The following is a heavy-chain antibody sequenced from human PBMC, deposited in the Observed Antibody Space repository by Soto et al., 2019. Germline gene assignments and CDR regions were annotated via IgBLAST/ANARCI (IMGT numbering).Heavy chain of an antibody. J-gene: IGHJ4*02. CDR3: ARGLYSYGFGPLR. D-gene: IGHD5-18*01. V-gene: IGHV4-31*03. Sequence: SETLSLTCTVSGGSISSGGYYWSWIRQHPGKGLEWIGYIYYSGSTYYNPSLKSRVTISVDTSKNQFSLKLSSATAADTAVYYCARGLYSYGFGPLRWGQGTLVTVSS. CDR2: IYYSGST. CDR1: GGSISSGGYY.